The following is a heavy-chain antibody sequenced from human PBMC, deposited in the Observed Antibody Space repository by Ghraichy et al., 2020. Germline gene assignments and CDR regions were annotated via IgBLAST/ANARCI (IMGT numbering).Heavy chain of an antibody. V-gene: IGHV4-34*01. J-gene: IGHJ4*02. CDR1: GGSFSGYY. CDR3: ARGSNMYFDWLPISKGDY. CDR2: INHSGST. Sequence: SETLSLTCAVYGGSFSGYYWSWIRQPPGKGLEWIGEINHSGSTNYNPSLKSRVTISVDTSKNQFSLKLSSVTAADTAVYYCARGSNMYFDWLPISKGDYWGQGTLVTVSS. D-gene: IGHD3-9*01.